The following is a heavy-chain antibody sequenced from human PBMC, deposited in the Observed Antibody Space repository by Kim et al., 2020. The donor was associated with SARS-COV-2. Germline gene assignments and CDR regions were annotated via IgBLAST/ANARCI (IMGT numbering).Heavy chain of an antibody. J-gene: IGHJ6*02. D-gene: IGHD2-2*02. Sequence: GESLKISCKGSGYSFTSYWISWVRQMPGKGLEWMGRIDPSDSYTNYSPSFQGHVTISADKSISTAYLQWSSLKASDTAMYYCARHEGDCSSTSCYSVYYGMDVWGQGTTVTVSS. CDR2: IDPSDSYT. CDR1: GYSFTSYW. CDR3: ARHEGDCSSTSCYSVYYGMDV. V-gene: IGHV5-10-1*01.